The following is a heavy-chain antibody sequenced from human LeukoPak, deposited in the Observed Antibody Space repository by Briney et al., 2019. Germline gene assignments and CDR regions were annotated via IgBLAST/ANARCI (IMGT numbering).Heavy chain of an antibody. V-gene: IGHV3-66*01. D-gene: IGHD2/OR15-2a*01. CDR3: ARDEPSPDSTDLDY. CDR2: IYSGGST. CDR1: GFTFNAYW. Sequence: GGSLRLSCAGSGFTFNAYWMTWVRQAPGKGLEWVSVIYSGGSTYYADSVKGRFTISRDNSKNTLYLQMNSLRAEDTAVYYCARDEPSPDSTDLDYWGQGTLVTVSS. J-gene: IGHJ4*02.